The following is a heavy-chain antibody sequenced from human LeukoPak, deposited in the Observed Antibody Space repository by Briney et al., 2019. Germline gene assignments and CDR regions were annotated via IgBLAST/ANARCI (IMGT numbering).Heavy chain of an antibody. CDR2: INSDMSTT. Sequence: GVSLRLLWAPWGLTFSIYWMHWARHAPGKGLVWVSHINSDMSTTSCDNSLKGRFTISRDNAKNTLYLQMNRLRAEETALYYCTKSYSGWSWVADYWGQGTLVTVSS. CDR3: TKSYSGWSWVADY. CDR1: GLTFSIYW. J-gene: IGHJ4*02. D-gene: IGHD6-19*01. V-gene: IGHV3-74*01.